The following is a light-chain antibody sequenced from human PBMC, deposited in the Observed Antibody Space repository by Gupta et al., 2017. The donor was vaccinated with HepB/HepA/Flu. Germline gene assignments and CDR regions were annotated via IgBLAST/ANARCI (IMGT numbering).Light chain of an antibody. Sequence: QSALPQPASASGSPGQSITISCTGTSSDVGGYNFVSWYQQYPGKAPKLLIYDVTNRPSGVSARFSGSKSGNTASLTISGLHAEEEADYYCNSLTTSGSLVVFGGGTRLTVL. CDR3: NSLTTSGSLVV. CDR1: SSDVGGYNF. V-gene: IGLV2-14*01. CDR2: DVT. J-gene: IGLJ2*01.